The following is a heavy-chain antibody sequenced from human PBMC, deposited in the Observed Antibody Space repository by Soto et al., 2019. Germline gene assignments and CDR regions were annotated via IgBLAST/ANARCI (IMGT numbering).Heavy chain of an antibody. D-gene: IGHD3-10*01. CDR1: GGSFSGSY. CDR2: INHSGST. CDR3: ARQGGGPIYGEVFDF. Sequence: PSATLSLTCDVYGGSFSGSYWTWIRQPPGKGLEWIGEINHSGSTNYNPSLKSQVTISVDTSKNQFSLKLSSVTAADTAVYSCARQGGGPIYGEVFDFWGQGTMVTVPP. V-gene: IGHV4-34*01. J-gene: IGHJ3*01.